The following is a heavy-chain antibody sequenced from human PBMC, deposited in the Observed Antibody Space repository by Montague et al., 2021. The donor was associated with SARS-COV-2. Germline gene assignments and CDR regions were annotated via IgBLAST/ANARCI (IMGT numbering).Heavy chain of an antibody. J-gene: IGHJ3*01. CDR3: ATESILGVVIYAFAF. CDR1: VSTLSELA. V-gene: IGHV1-24*01. Sequence: SVKVSCKASVSTLSELATHRVRQALGSGLEWMGSFVPEHGETLYTQKFQGRVTMTEDPSTETAYLELSNLISDDTAIYYCATESILGVVIYAFAFWGQGTLVTVSS. CDR2: FVPEHGET. D-gene: IGHD3-3*02.